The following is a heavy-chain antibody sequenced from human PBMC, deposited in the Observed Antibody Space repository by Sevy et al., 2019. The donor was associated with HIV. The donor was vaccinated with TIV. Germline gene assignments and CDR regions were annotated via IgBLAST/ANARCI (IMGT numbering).Heavy chain of an antibody. J-gene: IGHJ4*02. CDR1: GYIFTSYS. D-gene: IGHD3-22*01. CDR2: INGHNGNT. V-gene: IGHV1-18*01. Sequence: ASVKVSCKASGYIFTSYSINWVRQAPRQGLEWMGWINGHNGNTNYVQNLQGRVTMTTDTSTNTAYMELRSLRSDDTAVYYCARDGYDGSGYQRGLFDFWGQGTLVTVSS. CDR3: ARDGYDGSGYQRGLFDF.